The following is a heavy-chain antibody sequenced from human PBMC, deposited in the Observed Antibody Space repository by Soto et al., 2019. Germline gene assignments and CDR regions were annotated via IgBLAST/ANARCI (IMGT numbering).Heavy chain of an antibody. CDR1: GGSISSYY. V-gene: IGHV4-59*01. CDR2: IYYSGST. J-gene: IGHJ4*02. D-gene: IGHD3-22*01. CDR3: ARVTPPVYDSSGYYYND. Sequence: PSETLSLTCSVSGGSISSYYWSWIRQPPGKGLEWIGYIYYSGSTNYNPSLKSRVTISVDTPKNQFSLKLSSVTAADTAVYYCARVTPPVYDSSGYYYNDWGQGTLVTVSS.